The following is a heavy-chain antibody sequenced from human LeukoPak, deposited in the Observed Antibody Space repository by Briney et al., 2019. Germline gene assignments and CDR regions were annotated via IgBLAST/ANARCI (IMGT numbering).Heavy chain of an antibody. CDR1: GFTFSSYA. CDR2: ISYDGSNK. D-gene: IGHD3-10*01. Sequence: GGSLRLSCAASGFTFSSYAMHWVRQAPGKGLEWVAVISYDGSNKYYADSVKGLFTISRDNYKNTPYLQMNSLRAEDTAVYYCARDGNFIYGSAYYYYGMDVWGQGTTVTVSS. CDR3: ARDGNFIYGSAYYYYGMDV. J-gene: IGHJ6*02. V-gene: IGHV3-30*04.